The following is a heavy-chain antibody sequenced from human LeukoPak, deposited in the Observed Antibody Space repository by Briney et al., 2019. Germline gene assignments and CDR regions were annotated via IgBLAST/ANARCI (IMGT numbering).Heavy chain of an antibody. CDR2: ISFSSATI. Sequence: GGSLRLSCEASGFTFSSYSMNWVRQAPGKGREWVSYISFSSATIHYADSVKGRFTISRDNAKNSLYLQLNSLRAEDTALYYCARDTHYYGSGSPAFDLWGRGTMVTVSS. CDR1: GFTFSSYS. D-gene: IGHD3-10*01. V-gene: IGHV3-48*01. CDR3: ARDTHYYGSGSPAFDL. J-gene: IGHJ3*01.